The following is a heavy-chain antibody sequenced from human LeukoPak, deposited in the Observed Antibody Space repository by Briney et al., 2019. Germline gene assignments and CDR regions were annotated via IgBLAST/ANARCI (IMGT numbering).Heavy chain of an antibody. D-gene: IGHD3-22*01. J-gene: IGHJ5*02. V-gene: IGHV4-30-4*01. CDR2: TYYSGST. CDR1: GGSISSGDYY. Sequence: PSQTLSLTCTVSGGSISSGDYYWSWIRQPPGKGLEWIGYTYYSGSTYYNPSLKSRATISVNTSKNQFSLKLTSVTAADTAVYYCARPYYYDSRIDPWGQGTLVTVSS. CDR3: ARPYYYDSRIDP.